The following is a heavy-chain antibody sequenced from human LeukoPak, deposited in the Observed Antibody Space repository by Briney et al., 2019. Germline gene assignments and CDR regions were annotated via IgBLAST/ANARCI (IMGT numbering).Heavy chain of an antibody. CDR1: GFTFSDYY. Sequence: GGSLRLSCAASGFTFSDYYMTWIRQAPGKGLEWVSYISNSGGTIYYTDSVKGRFTISRDNAKNSLYLQMNSLRAEDTAVYYCARGLSIVGVYYFDYWGQGTLVTVSS. CDR2: ISNSGGTI. J-gene: IGHJ4*02. CDR3: ARGLSIVGVYYFDY. D-gene: IGHD1-26*01. V-gene: IGHV3-11*01.